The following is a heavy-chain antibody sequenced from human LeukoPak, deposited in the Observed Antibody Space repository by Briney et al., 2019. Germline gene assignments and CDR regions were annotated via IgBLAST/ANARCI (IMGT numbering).Heavy chain of an antibody. CDR2: INPSGGST. V-gene: IGHV1-46*01. D-gene: IGHD1-26*01. CDR3: ARGGPVGAVTLDY. Sequence: ASVKVSCKASGYSFIHFYIHWVRQAPGQGLQWMGVINPSGGSTRYPQNFQGRVTMTRDTSTTTVDMELSTLRSEDTAVYYCARGGPVGAVTLDYWGQGTLVTVSS. J-gene: IGHJ4*02. CDR1: GYSFIHFY.